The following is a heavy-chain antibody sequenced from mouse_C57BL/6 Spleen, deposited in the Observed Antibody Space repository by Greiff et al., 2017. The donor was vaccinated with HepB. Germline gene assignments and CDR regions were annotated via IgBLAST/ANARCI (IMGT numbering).Heavy chain of an antibody. D-gene: IGHD3-2*02. CDR2: IDPETGGT. V-gene: IGHV1-15*01. Sequence: SGAELVRPGASVTLSCKASGYTFTDYEMHWVKQTPVHGLEWIGAIDPETGGTAYNQKFKGKAILTADKSSSTAYMELRSLTSEDSAVYYCTRGQLRLRGLFDYWGQGTTLTVSS. CDR3: TRGQLRLRGLFDY. CDR1: GYTFTDYE. J-gene: IGHJ2*01.